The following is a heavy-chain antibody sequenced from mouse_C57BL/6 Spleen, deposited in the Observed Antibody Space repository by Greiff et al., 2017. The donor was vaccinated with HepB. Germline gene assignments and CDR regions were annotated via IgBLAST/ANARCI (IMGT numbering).Heavy chain of an antibody. CDR1: GFSLTSYG. Sequence: VQGVESGPGLVAPSQSLSITCTVSGFSLTSYGVHWVRQPPGKGLEWLVVIWSDGSTTYNSALKSRLSISKDNSKSQVFLKMNSLQTDDTAMYYCARHEGYDYDAWFAYWGQGTLVTVSA. CDR3: ARHEGYDYDAWFAY. J-gene: IGHJ3*01. D-gene: IGHD2-4*01. CDR2: IWSDGST. V-gene: IGHV2-6-1*01.